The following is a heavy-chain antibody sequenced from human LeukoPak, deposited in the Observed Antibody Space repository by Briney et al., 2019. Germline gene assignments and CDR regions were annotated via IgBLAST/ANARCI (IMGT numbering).Heavy chain of an antibody. CDR2: ISSSSSYI. V-gene: IGHV3-21*01. CDR3: AKIDARGTLGATREFDY. Sequence: GGSLRLSCAASGFTFSSYSMNWVRQAPGKGLEWVSSISSSSSYIYYADSVKGRFTISRDNAKNSLYLQMNSLRAEDTAVYYCAKIDARGTLGATREFDYWGQGTLVTVSS. CDR1: GFTFSSYS. D-gene: IGHD1-26*01. J-gene: IGHJ4*02.